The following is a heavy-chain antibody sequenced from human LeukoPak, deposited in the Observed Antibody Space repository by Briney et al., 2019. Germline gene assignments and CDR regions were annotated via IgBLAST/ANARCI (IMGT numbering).Heavy chain of an antibody. D-gene: IGHD6-19*01. CDR2: MSYDGSNT. V-gene: IGHV3-30*18. J-gene: IGHJ4*02. CDR3: AKGSSSGFYYFDY. CDR1: GFTFSSYG. Sequence: GGSLRLSCAASGFTFSSYGMHWVRQAPGRGLEWVAGMSYDGSNTYYADSVKGRFTISRDNSKNTVYLQMNGLRAEDTAVYYCAKGSSSGFYYFDYWGQGTLATVSS.